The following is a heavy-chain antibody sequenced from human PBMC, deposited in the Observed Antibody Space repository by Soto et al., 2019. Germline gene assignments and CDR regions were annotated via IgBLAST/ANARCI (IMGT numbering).Heavy chain of an antibody. D-gene: IGHD2-2*02. V-gene: IGHV1-46*03. Sequence: GASVKVSCKASGYTFTSYYMHWVRQAPGQGLEWMGIINPSGGSTSYAQKFQGRVTMTRDTSTSTVYMELSSLRSEDTAVYYCARGPIVVVPAAINAGPPTQDYWGQGTLVTVSS. J-gene: IGHJ4*02. CDR2: INPSGGST. CDR1: GYTFTSYY. CDR3: ARGPIVVVPAAINAGPPTQDY.